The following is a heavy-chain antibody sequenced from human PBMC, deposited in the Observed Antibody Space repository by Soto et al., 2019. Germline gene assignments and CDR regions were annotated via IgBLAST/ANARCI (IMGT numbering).Heavy chain of an antibody. CDR2: IHYSGSV. J-gene: IGHJ6*02. CDR1: GGSISSDHYH. Sequence: QVQLQESGPGLVRPSQTLSLTCTVSGGSISSDHYHWTWIRQTPGKGLEWIGYIHYSGSVYYNPSLHTRVTRSVDTSKNLFCLKLSSVTAADTAVYFCVREDDGGDRDYYGLDVWGQGTTVTVSS. V-gene: IGHV4-30-4*01. CDR3: VREDDGGDRDYYGLDV. D-gene: IGHD4-17*01.